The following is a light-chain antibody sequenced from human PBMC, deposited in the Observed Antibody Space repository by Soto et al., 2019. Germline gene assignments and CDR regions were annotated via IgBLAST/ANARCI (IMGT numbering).Light chain of an antibody. CDR2: KAS. CDR3: QQYSGSSTT. V-gene: IGKV1-5*03. CDR1: QNINNW. J-gene: IGKJ1*01. Sequence: DIQMTQSPSTLSASVGDRVTITCRASQNINNWLAWYQQKPGQAPKLLIYKASNLESGVPSRFSGSGSGTEFTLSISSLQPDDVATYYRQQYSGSSTTFGKGTK.